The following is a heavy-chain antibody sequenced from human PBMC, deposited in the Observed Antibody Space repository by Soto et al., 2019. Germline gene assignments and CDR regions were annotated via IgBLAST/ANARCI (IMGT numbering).Heavy chain of an antibody. J-gene: IGHJ6*02. CDR2: IYYSGNT. V-gene: IGHV4-59*12. D-gene: IGHD5-18*01. CDR1: GGSISSYY. CDR3: ARDRLMATAGTARHYFGLDV. Sequence: SETLSLTCTVSGGSISSYYWSWIRQPPGNGLEWIGYIYYSGNTYYNPSLKSRLTISVDTSKNQFSLNLSSVTAADTAVYYCARDRLMATAGTARHYFGLDVWGQGTTVTVSS.